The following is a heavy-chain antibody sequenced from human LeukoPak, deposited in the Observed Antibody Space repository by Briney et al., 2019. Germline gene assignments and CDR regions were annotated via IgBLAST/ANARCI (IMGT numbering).Heavy chain of an antibody. V-gene: IGHV4-34*01. CDR1: GGSFSGYY. CDR3: ARGLRNGYTLGYYMDV. CDR2: IIHSGST. D-gene: IGHD5-24*01. J-gene: IGHJ6*03. Sequence: SETLSLTCAVYGGSFSGYYWSWIRQPPGKGLVWIGEIIHSGSTNYNPSLKSRVTISVDTSKNQFSLKLSSVTAADTAVYYCARGLRNGYTLGYYMDVWGKGTTVTVSS.